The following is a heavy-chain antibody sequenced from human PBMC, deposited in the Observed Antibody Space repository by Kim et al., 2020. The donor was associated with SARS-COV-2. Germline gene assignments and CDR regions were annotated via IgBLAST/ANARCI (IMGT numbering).Heavy chain of an antibody. J-gene: IGHJ4*02. V-gene: IGHV4-39*01. Sequence: STSDNPSLKRRVTRAVDTAKNQFSRKLSSVTAADTAVYYCARLGSYYFDYWGQGTLVTVSS. CDR3: ARLGSYYFDY. CDR2: ST. D-gene: IGHD3-10*01.